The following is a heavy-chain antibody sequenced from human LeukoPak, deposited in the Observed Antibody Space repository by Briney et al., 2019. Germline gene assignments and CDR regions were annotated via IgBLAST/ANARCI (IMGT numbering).Heavy chain of an antibody. CDR2: INHSGST. CDR3: ARFGDEYSSSSGTY. D-gene: IGHD6-6*01. V-gene: IGHV4-34*01. CDR1: GGSFSGYY. J-gene: IGHJ4*02. Sequence: SETLSLTCAVYGGSFSGYYWSWIRQPPGKGLEWIGEINHSGSTNYNPSLKSRVPISVDTSKNQFSLKLSSVTAADTAVYYCARFGDEYSSSSGTYWGQGTLVTVSS.